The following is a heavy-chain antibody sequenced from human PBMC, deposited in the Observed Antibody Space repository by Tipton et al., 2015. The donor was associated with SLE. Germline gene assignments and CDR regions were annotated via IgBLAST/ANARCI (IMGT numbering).Heavy chain of an antibody. V-gene: IGHV4-34*01. D-gene: IGHD5-12*01. CDR3: ARAGGYDYYYSGMDV. J-gene: IGHJ6*02. Sequence: TLSLTCAIYGGSFGYHWSWIRQSPGKGLEWIGYINNTGSTNYNPSLKSRATISVGTSRNQFSLNLNSVTAADTAVYYCARAGGYDYYYSGMDVWGQGTTVTVSS. CDR1: GGSFGYH. CDR2: INNTGST.